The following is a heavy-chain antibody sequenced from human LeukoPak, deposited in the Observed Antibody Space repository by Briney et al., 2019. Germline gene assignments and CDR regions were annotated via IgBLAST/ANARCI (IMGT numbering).Heavy chain of an antibody. CDR3: ARDDTGTSYTYYGMDV. CDR2: ISSGGSTI. D-gene: IGHD1/OR15-1a*01. V-gene: IGHV3-48*01. Sequence: GGSLRLSCVASGFTFSNYAMSWVRQAPEKGLEWVSYISSGGSTIYYGDSVRGRFTISRDNAKNSLYLQMNSLRAEDTAVYYCARDDTGTSYTYYGMDVWGQGTTVTVSS. J-gene: IGHJ6*02. CDR1: GFTFSNYA.